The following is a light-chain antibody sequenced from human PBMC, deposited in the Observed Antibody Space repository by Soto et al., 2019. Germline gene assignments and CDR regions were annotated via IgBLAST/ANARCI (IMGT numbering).Light chain of an antibody. CDR1: SSNIGAGYD. CDR3: QSYDSSLFWV. Sequence: QSVLTQPPSVSGAPGQRVTISCTGSSSNIGAGYDVHWYQQLPGTAPKLLIYGNSNRPSRVPDRFAGSKSGTSASLAITGLQAEDEADYYCQSYDSSLFWVFGGGTKLTVL. CDR2: GNS. J-gene: IGLJ3*02. V-gene: IGLV1-40*01.